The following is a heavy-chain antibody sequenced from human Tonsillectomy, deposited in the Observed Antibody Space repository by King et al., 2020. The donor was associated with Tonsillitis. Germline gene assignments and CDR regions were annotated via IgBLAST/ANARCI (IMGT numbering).Heavy chain of an antibody. J-gene: IGHJ3*01. V-gene: IGHV5-10-1*03. Sequence: VQLVESGAEVKKPGESLRISCKGSGYSFTGYWINWVRQMPGRGLEWMGRIDPSDSYTNYSPYFQGHFTISIGKSINTAYLHWSSLKASDTAIYYRAKFRLRGNYPARDTFDVWGQGTMVTVSS. CDR1: GYSFTGYW. CDR2: IDPSDSYT. CDR3: AKFRLRGNYPARDTFDV. D-gene: IGHD3-16*01.